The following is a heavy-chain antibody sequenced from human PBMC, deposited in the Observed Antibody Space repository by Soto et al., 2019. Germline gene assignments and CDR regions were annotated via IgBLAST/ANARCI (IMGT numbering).Heavy chain of an antibody. D-gene: IGHD2-2*01. CDR1: GFTFNSSA. CDR2: IVVGSGNT. CDR3: AAAVPAAIRYYYMDV. V-gene: IGHV1-58*02. Sequence: SVKVSCKASGFTFNSSAMQWVRQARGQRLEWIGWIVVGSGNTNYAQKFQERVTITRDMSTSTAYMELSSLRSEDTAVYYCAAAVPAAIRYYYMDVWGKGTTVTVSS. J-gene: IGHJ6*03.